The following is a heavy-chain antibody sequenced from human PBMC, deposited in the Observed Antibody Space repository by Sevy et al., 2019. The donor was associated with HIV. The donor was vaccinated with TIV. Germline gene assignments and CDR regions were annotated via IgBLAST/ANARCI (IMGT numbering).Heavy chain of an antibody. Sequence: ASVKVSCKASGYSFTGHYIHWFRQAPGQGLEWMGWINPNSGGTKFAQKFQGRVTMTRDTSISTGYMELSRLKSDDTAVFYCATYSDYGGAFDPWGQGTLVTVSS. J-gene: IGHJ5*02. CDR2: INPNSGGT. CDR3: ATYSDYGGAFDP. V-gene: IGHV1-2*02. CDR1: GYSFTGHY. D-gene: IGHD5-12*01.